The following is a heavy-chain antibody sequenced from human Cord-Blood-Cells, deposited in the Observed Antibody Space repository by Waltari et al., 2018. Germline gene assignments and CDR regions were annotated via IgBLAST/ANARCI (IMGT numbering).Heavy chain of an antibody. J-gene: IGHJ4*02. CDR1: GFTFSSYE. CDR3: ARFSSSWYFDY. Sequence: EVQLVESGGGLVQPGGSLRLSCAAAGFTFSSYEMNWVRQAPGKGMEWVSYISSSGSTIYYADSVKGRFTISRDNAKNSLYLQMNSLRAEDTAVYYCARFSSSWYFDYWGQGTLVTVSS. CDR2: ISSSGSTI. D-gene: IGHD6-13*01. V-gene: IGHV3-48*03.